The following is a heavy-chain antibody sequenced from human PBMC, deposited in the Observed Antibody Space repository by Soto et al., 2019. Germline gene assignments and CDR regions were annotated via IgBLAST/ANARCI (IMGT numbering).Heavy chain of an antibody. Sequence: GGSLRLSCAASGFTFSSYRMNWVRQAPGKGLEWVSYISSSSSTIYYADSVKGRFTISRDNAKNSLYLQMNSLRAEDTAVYYFARDQGSGYNPNYYYGMDVWGQGTTVTVSS. CDR2: ISSSSSTI. J-gene: IGHJ6*02. D-gene: IGHD6-13*01. CDR1: GFTFSSYR. V-gene: IGHV3-48*01. CDR3: ARDQGSGYNPNYYYGMDV.